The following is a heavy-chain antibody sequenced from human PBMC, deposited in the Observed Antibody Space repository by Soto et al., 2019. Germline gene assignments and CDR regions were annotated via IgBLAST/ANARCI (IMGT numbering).Heavy chain of an antibody. CDR1: GYSFTSYW. Sequence: GESLKISCKGSGYSFTSYWMSWVRQMPGKGLEWMGRIDPSDSYTNYSPSFQGHVTISADKSISTAYLQWSSLKASDTAMYYCARHGYYDSSGYQKSDAFDIWGQGTMVTVSS. CDR2: IDPSDSYT. CDR3: ARHGYYDSSGYQKSDAFDI. D-gene: IGHD3-22*01. V-gene: IGHV5-10-1*01. J-gene: IGHJ3*02.